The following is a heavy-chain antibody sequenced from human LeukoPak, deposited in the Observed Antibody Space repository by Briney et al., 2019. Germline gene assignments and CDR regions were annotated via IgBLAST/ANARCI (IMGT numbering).Heavy chain of an antibody. Sequence: ASVKVSCKASGYTFTSYYMHWVRQAPGQGLEWMAIINPSGGSTSYAQKFQGRVTMTRDTSTSTVYMELSSLRSEDTAVYYCAREWAIAVAGPNFDYWGQGTLVTVSS. CDR1: GYTFTSYY. D-gene: IGHD6-19*01. V-gene: IGHV1-46*01. J-gene: IGHJ4*02. CDR2: INPSGGST. CDR3: AREWAIAVAGPNFDY.